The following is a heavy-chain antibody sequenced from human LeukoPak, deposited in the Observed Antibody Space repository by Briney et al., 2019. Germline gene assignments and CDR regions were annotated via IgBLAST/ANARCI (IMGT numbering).Heavy chain of an antibody. D-gene: IGHD3-10*01. V-gene: IGHV4-59*01. CDR3: ARVFDSGSQAYFYYMDV. Sequence: SETLSLTCNVSGGSIRGYYWSWIRQTPEKELEWIRYIYSSGSTNYNPSLKSRVTMSVDTSKNQLSLKVSSVTAADTAVYYCARVFDSGSQAYFYYMDVWGKGTTVIISS. CDR2: IYSSGST. J-gene: IGHJ6*03. CDR1: GGSIRGYY.